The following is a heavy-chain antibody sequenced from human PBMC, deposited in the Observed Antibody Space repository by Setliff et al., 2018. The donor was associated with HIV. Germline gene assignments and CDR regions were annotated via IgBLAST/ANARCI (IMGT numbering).Heavy chain of an antibody. D-gene: IGHD6-19*01. Sequence: ETLSLTCAVYGGSFSGYYWSWVRQPPGKGLEWIGEINHSGSTNYNPSLKSRVTVSVDTSKNQFSLKVSSVTAADTAVYYCARETEAGTFDYWGQGTLVTVSS. CDR2: INHSGST. J-gene: IGHJ4*02. CDR1: GGSFSGYY. CDR3: ARETEAGTFDY. V-gene: IGHV4-34*01.